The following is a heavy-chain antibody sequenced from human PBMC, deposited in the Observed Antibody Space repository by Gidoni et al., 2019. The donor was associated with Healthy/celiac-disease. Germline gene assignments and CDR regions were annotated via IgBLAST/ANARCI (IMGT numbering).Heavy chain of an antibody. Sequence: QITLKESGPTLVKPTQTLTLTCTFSGFSLSTSGVGVGWIRQPPGKALEWLALIYWDDDKRYSPSLKSRLTITKDTSKNQVVLTMTNMDPVDTATYYCAHRHGGYCGGDCYTPWGFDYWGQGTLVTVSS. CDR2: IYWDDDK. D-gene: IGHD2-21*02. V-gene: IGHV2-5*02. J-gene: IGHJ4*02. CDR1: GFSLSTSGVG. CDR3: AHRHGGYCGGDCYTPWGFDY.